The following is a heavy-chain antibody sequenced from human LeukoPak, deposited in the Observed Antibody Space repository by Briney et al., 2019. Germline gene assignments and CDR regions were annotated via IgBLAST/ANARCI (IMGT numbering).Heavy chain of an antibody. J-gene: IGHJ4*02. D-gene: IGHD3-22*01. CDR2: VYPSGKT. V-gene: IGHV4-4*02. CDR3: ARPEGDYYDSSGYNY. Sequence: PSGTLSLTCAVSSGFISSKNWWSWVRQPPGKGLEWIGEVYPSGKTNYIASLESRVTILIDKSENQFSLELSSVTAADTAVYYCARPEGDYYDSSGYNYWGQGTLVTVSS. CDR1: SGFISSKNW.